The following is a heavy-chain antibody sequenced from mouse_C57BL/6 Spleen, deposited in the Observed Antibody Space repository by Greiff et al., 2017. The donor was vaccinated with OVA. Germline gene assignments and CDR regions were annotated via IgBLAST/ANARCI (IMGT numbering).Heavy chain of an antibody. CDR2: IYPGDGDT. CDR1: GYAFSSSW. Sequence: VQLQQSGPELVKPGASVKISCKASGYAFSSSWMNWVKPRPGKGLEWIGRIYPGDGDTYYNGKFKGKATLTADKSSSTAYMQLSSLTSEDSAVYFCARIYSTHYFAYWGQGTTLTVSA. D-gene: IGHD2-5*01. V-gene: IGHV1-82*01. J-gene: IGHJ2*01. CDR3: ARIYSTHYFAY.